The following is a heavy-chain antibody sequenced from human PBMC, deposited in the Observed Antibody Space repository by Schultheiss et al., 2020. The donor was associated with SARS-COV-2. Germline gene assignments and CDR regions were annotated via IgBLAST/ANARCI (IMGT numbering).Heavy chain of an antibody. CDR3: ARIRRTKESDPYYYDSSGYKPYYFDY. CDR2: FSNSGST. V-gene: IGHV4-59*12. CDR1: GGSISRYY. Sequence: SETLSLTCTVSGGSISRYYWSWIRQPPGKGPEWIGYFSNSGSTNYNPSLKSRVTISVDTSKNQFSLKLSSVTAADTAVYYCARIRRTKESDPYYYDSSGYKPYYFDYWGQGTLVTVSS. D-gene: IGHD3-22*01. J-gene: IGHJ4*02.